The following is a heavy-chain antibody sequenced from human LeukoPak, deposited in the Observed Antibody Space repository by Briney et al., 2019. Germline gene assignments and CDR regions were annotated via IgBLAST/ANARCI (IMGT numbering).Heavy chain of an antibody. CDR1: GYSFSDYS. Sequence: GPSVKVSCKASGYSFSDYSMHWVRQAPGQGLEWMGRINPNSGGTSYAQNFQGRVSMTRDTSISTTYMELSGLTSDDTAVYYCARGGSGSGYLYYFDFWGQGTLVSVSS. CDR2: INPNSGGT. J-gene: IGHJ4*02. D-gene: IGHD3-10*01. CDR3: ARGGSGSGYLYYFDF. V-gene: IGHV1-2*06.